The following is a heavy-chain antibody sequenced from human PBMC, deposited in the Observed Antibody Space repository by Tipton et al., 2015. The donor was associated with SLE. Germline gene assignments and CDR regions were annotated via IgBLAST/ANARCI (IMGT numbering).Heavy chain of an antibody. CDR2: IYYTGTT. D-gene: IGHD2-8*01. CDR1: GGSIRTGGYY. Sequence: TLSLTCTVSGGSIRTGGYYWSWIRQLPGKGLEWIGYIYYTGTTYYNPSLRSRLTISVDTSRNQFSLKMRSVTAADTAVYFCARGYCSDGVCYGFGFFDYWGQGNLVTVSS. J-gene: IGHJ4*02. V-gene: IGHV4-31*03. CDR3: ARGYCSDGVCYGFGFFDY.